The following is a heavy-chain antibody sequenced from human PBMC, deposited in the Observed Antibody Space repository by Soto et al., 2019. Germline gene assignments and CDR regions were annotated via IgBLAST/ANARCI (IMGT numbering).Heavy chain of an antibody. CDR1: GFTFSSYG. CDR3: AKRHDYGDLRLPDY. D-gene: IGHD4-17*01. J-gene: IGHJ4*02. V-gene: IGHV3-30*18. Sequence: QVQLVESGGGVVQPGRSLRLSCAASGFTFSSYGMHWVRQAPGKGLEWVAGISYDGSNKYYGDSVKGRFTISRDNSKNTLYLQMNSLRAEDTAVYYCAKRHDYGDLRLPDYWGQGTLVAVSS. CDR2: ISYDGSNK.